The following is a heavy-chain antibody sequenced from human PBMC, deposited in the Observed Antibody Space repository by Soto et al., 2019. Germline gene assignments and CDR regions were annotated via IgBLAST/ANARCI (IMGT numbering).Heavy chain of an antibody. CDR3: ARRGVFGGSDYHYYHLAF. CDR1: GYSFTSYW. V-gene: IGHV5-51*01. J-gene: IGHJ6*03. Sequence: GESLKISCKGSGYSFTSYWIGWVRQMPGKGLEWMGIIYPGDSDTRYSPSFQGQVTISADKSISTAYLQWSSLKASDTAMYYCARRGVFGGSDYHYYHLAFCGKGSSVPGSS. D-gene: IGHD3-10*01. CDR2: IYPGDSDT.